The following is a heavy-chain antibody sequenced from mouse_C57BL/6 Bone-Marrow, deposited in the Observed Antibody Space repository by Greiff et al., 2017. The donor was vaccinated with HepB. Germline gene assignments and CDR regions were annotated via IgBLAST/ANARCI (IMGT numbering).Heavy chain of an antibody. J-gene: IGHJ2*01. CDR1: GYTFTSYW. D-gene: IGHD4-1*01. V-gene: IGHV1-64*01. Sequence: QVQLKESGAELVKPGASVKLSCKASGYTFTSYWMHWVKQRPGQGLEWIGMIHPNSGSTNYNEKFKSKATLTVDKSSSTAYMQLSSLTSEDSAVYYCARSTGNDYWGQGTTLTVSS. CDR3: ARSTGNDY. CDR2: IHPNSGST.